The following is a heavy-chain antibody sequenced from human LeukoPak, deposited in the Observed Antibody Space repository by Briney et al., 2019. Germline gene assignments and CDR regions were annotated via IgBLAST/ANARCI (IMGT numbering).Heavy chain of an antibody. V-gene: IGHV1-69*06. D-gene: IGHD3-16*01. CDR1: GYTFTSYF. CDR3: ASGGGHNWFDP. CDR2: IIPIFGTA. Sequence: ASVKVSCKTSGYTFTSYFMHWVRQAPGQGLEWMGGIIPIFGTANYAQKFQGRVTITADKSTSTAYMELSSLRSEDTAVYYCASGGGHNWFDPWGQGTLVTVSS. J-gene: IGHJ5*02.